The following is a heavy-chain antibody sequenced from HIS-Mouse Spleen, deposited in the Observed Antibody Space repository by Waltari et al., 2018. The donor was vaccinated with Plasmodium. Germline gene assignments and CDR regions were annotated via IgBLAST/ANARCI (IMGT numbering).Heavy chain of an antibody. D-gene: IGHD6-13*01. CDR2: ISISSSYI. V-gene: IGHV3-21*01. Sequence: EVQLVESGGGLVKPGGSLRLSCAASGFTFSSYSLNWVGQAPGKGLEWVSSISISSSYIYYEDSVNGRFTISRDNAKNSLYLQMNSLRAEDTAVYYCARESSSSWYFDYWGQGTLVTVSS. CDR1: GFTFSSYS. CDR3: ARESSSSWYFDY. J-gene: IGHJ4*02.